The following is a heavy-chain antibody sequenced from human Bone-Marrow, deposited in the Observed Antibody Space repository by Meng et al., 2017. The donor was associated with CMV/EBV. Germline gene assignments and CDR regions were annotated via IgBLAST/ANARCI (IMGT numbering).Heavy chain of an antibody. D-gene: IGHD2-2*01. V-gene: IGHV1-46*01. CDR3: AREREERYCSSTSCYYGNWFDP. J-gene: IGHJ5*02. Sequence: ASVKVSCKASGYTFTSYYMHWVRQAPGQGLEWMGRINPSGGSTSYAQKFQGRVTLTRDTSTSAVYMELSSLRSEDTAVYYCAREREERYCSSTSCYYGNWFDPWGQGTLVTVSS. CDR2: INPSGGST. CDR1: GYTFTSYY.